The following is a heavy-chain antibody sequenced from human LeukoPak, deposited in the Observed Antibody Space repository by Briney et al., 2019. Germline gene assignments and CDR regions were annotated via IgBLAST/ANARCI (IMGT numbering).Heavy chain of an antibody. Sequence: PGGSLRLSCAASGFTFSSYSMNWVRQAPGKGLEWVSSISSSSSYIYYADSVKGRFTISRDNAKNSLYLQMNSLRAEDTAVYYCAIDSSGWYPVVYWGQGTLVTVSS. CDR2: ISSSSSYI. V-gene: IGHV3-21*01. D-gene: IGHD6-19*01. CDR3: AIDSSGWYPVVY. J-gene: IGHJ4*02. CDR1: GFTFSSYS.